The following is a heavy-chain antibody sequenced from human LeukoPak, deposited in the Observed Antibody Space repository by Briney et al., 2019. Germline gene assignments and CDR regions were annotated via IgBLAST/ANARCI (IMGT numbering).Heavy chain of an antibody. J-gene: IGHJ4*02. V-gene: IGHV3-53*01. Sequence: GGSLRLSCAASGFTVSSNYMSWVRQAPGKGLEWVSVIYSGGSTYYADSVKGRFTISRDNSKNTLYLQMNSLRAEDTAVYYCAKSLTSAPFDYWGQGTLVTVSS. D-gene: IGHD6-25*01. CDR2: IYSGGST. CDR3: AKSLTSAPFDY. CDR1: GFTVSSNY.